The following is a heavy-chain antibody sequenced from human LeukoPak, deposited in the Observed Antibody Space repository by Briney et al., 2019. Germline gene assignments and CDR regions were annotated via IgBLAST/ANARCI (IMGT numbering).Heavy chain of an antibody. CDR2: ITPIFGTA. D-gene: IGHD7-27*01. CDR3: ASLGPYFDY. J-gene: IGHJ4*02. CDR1: GGTFSSYA. Sequence: SVKVSCKAFGGTFSSYAISWVRQAPGQGLEWMGRITPIFGTANYAQKFQGRVTITTDESTSTAYMELSSLRSEDTAVYYCASLGPYFDYWGQGTLVTVSS. V-gene: IGHV1-69*05.